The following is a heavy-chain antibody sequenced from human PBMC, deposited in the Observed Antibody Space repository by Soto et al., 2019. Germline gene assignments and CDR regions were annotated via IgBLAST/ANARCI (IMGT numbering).Heavy chain of an antibody. CDR2: ISYDGSNK. CDR1: KLSFTSYS. CDR3: AKDLGITYYDFWSGYPEFDY. J-gene: IGHJ4*02. Sequence: PGGARRHDRAASKLSFTSYSMHCFSQAPCKWLEGVAVISYDGSNKYYADSVKGRFTISRDNSKNTLYLQMNSLRAEDTAVYYCAKDLGITYYDFWSGYPEFDYWGQGTLVTVSA. D-gene: IGHD3-3*01. V-gene: IGHV3-30*18.